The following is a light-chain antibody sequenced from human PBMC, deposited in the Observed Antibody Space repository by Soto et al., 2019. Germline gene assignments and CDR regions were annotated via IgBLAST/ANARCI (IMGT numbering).Light chain of an antibody. CDR3: QQRSN. CDR2: DVF. V-gene: IGKV3-11*01. CDR1: QSVSKY. J-gene: IGKJ5*01. Sequence: EIVLTQSPATLSLSPGERATLSCRASQSVSKYLAWYQQKPGQAPRLLIYDVFNRATGIPARFSGSGSGTDFTLTISSLEPEDFAVYYCQQRSNFGQGTRLEIK.